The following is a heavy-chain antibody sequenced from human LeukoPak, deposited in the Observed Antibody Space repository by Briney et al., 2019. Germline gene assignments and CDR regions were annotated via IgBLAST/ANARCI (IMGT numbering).Heavy chain of an antibody. CDR3: ARHGSTYALRN. CDR1: GGFINSYY. CDR2: IYYSGST. D-gene: IGHD2-2*01. Sequence: SETLSLTCIVSGGFINSYYWSWIRPPPGKGLEWIGYIYYSGSTNYNPSLKSRVTISVDTSKNQFSLKLSSVTAADTAVYYCARHGSTYALRNWGQGTRVTVSS. V-gene: IGHV4-59*08. J-gene: IGHJ4*02.